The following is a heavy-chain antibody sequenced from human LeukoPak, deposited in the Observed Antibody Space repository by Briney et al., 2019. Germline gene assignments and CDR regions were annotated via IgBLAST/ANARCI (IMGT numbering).Heavy chain of an antibody. J-gene: IGHJ4*02. CDR2: IYSGGIT. D-gene: IGHD3-10*01. Sequence: GGSLRLSCAASGLTVSSNYMSWVRQAPGKGLEWVSVIYSGGITYYADSVKGRFTISRDNSKNTLYLQMNSLRAEDTAMYYCARDRVEDWGQGTLVTVSS. V-gene: IGHV3-53*01. CDR1: GLTVSSNY. CDR3: ARDRVED.